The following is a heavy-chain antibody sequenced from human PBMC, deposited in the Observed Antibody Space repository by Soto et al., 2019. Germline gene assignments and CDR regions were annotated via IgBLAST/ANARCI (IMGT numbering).Heavy chain of an antibody. J-gene: IGHJ6*02. D-gene: IGHD5-18*01. V-gene: IGHV4-61*01. Sequence: SETLSLTCTVSGGSVSSGSYYWSWIRQPTGKGLEWIGYIYYSGSTNYNPSLKSRVTISVDTSKNQFSLKLSSVTAADTAVYYCARVSADTAMAANYGMDVWGQGTTVTVSS. CDR3: ARVSADTAMAANYGMDV. CDR2: IYYSGST. CDR1: GGSVSSGSYY.